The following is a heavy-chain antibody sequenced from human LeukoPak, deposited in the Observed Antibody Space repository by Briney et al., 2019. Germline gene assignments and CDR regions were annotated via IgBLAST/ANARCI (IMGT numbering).Heavy chain of an antibody. Sequence: GGSQRLSCAASGFTVSSNYMSWVRQAPGKGLEWVSVIYSGGSTYYADSVKGRFTISRDNSKNTLYLQMNSLRAEDTAVYYCARLDGSVAWVDYWGQGTLVTVSS. D-gene: IGHD1-26*01. V-gene: IGHV3-53*01. CDR2: IYSGGST. CDR3: ARLDGSVAWVDY. CDR1: GFTVSSNY. J-gene: IGHJ4*02.